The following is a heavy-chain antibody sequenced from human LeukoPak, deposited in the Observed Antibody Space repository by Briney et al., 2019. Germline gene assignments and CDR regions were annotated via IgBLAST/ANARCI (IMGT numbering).Heavy chain of an antibody. CDR1: GGSISSYY. D-gene: IGHD3-10*01. Sequence: PSETLSLTCTVSGGSISSYYWSWIRQPAGKGLEWIGRIYTSGSTNYNPSLKSRATMSVDTSKNQFSLKLSSVTAADTAVYYCTREGLLWFGESFDPWGQGTLVTVSS. CDR2: IYTSGST. CDR3: TREGLLWFGESFDP. J-gene: IGHJ5*02. V-gene: IGHV4-4*07.